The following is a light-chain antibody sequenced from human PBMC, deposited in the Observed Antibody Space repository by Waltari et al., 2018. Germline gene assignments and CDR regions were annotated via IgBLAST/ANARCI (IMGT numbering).Light chain of an antibody. J-gene: IGLJ2*01. CDR2: DVN. Sequence: QSALTQTATVSGSPGQSITISCTGTSSDVGTYNLVSWYQHHPGKAPTLIIYDVNKRPSGVSNRFSGSKSGNTASLTISGLQAADEANYYCCSYAGSAITVFGGGTKVTVL. CDR1: SSDVGTYNL. CDR3: CSYAGSAITV. V-gene: IGLV2-23*02.